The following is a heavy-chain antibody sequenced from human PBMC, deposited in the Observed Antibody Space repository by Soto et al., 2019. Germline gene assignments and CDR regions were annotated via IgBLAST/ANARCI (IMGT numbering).Heavy chain of an antibody. CDR2: TRNKANSYAT. Sequence: EVQLVESGGGLVQPGGSLRLSCAASGFIFSDHYMDWVRQAPGKGLEWVGRTRNKANSYATEYAASVKSRFTISRDDSKNSLYLQMNSLKTEDAAVYYCAKGSGSYLSWFDPWGQGTLVTVSS. CDR1: GFIFSDHY. CDR3: AKGSGSYLSWFDP. D-gene: IGHD1-26*01. V-gene: IGHV3-72*01. J-gene: IGHJ5*02.